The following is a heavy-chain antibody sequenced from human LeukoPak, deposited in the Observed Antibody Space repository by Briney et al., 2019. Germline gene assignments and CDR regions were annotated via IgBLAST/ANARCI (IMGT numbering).Heavy chain of an antibody. CDR3: ARGGELRFLEWLPRYYYYYGMDV. CDR1: GGSFSGYY. J-gene: IGHJ6*02. V-gene: IGHV4-34*01. D-gene: IGHD3-3*01. CDR2: INHSGST. Sequence: SETLSLTCAVYGGSFSGYYWSWIRQPPGKGLEWIGEINHSGSTNYNPSLKSRVTISVDTSNNQFSLKLSSVTAADTAVYYCARGGELRFLEWLPRYYYYYGMDVWGQGTTVTVSS.